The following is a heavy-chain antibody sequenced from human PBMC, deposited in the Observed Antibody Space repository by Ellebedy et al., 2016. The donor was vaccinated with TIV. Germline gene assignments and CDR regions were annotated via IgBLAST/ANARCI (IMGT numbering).Heavy chain of an antibody. D-gene: IGHD6-13*01. CDR2: IHFSGST. V-gene: IGHV4-39*01. CDR3: ATARRDPYYSGMDV. CDR1: GGSIGSSTSY. Sequence: MPSETLSLTCTVSGGSIGSSTSYWGWIRQPPGQGLEWIGSIHFSGSTYYNPSLKSRVTISVVTSKNQFSLKLSSVTAADTAVYYCATARRDPYYSGMDVWGQGTTVTVSS. J-gene: IGHJ6*02.